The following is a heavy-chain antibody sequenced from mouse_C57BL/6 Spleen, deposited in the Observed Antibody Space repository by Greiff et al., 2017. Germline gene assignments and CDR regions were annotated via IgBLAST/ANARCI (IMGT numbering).Heavy chain of an antibody. Sequence: QVQLQQPGAELVRPGSSVKLSCKASGYTFTSYWMHWVKQRPIQGLEWLGNIDPSDSETHYNQKFKDKATLTGDKSSSTAYMQLSSLTSEESAVYYGASQGPITTVVATDFDYWGQGTTLTVSS. CDR3: ASQGPITTVVATDFDY. CDR1: GYTFTSYW. D-gene: IGHD1-1*01. V-gene: IGHV1-52*01. CDR2: IDPSDSET. J-gene: IGHJ2*01.